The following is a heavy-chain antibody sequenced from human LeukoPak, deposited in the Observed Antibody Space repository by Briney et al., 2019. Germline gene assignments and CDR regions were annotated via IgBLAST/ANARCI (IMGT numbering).Heavy chain of an antibody. CDR2: ITGDGSDI. V-gene: IGHV3-74*01. D-gene: IGHD4-17*01. J-gene: IGHJ5*02. CDR3: ARDAYTTTSNWLDP. CDR1: GFTLNKYW. Sequence: PGGSLRLSCEASGFTLNKYWMHWVRQAPGKGLVWVSRITGDGSDIAYADSVKGRLTVSRDDAKNILFLQMTSLRVEDTAIYYCARDAYTTTSNWLDPWGQGTLVTVSS.